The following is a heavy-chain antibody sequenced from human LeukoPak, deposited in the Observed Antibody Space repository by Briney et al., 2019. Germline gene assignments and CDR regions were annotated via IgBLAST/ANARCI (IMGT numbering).Heavy chain of an antibody. CDR1: GFNFNTIS. J-gene: IGHJ4*02. CDR2: ISPDGDTI. Sequence: GGSLRLSCEASGFNFNTISMNWVRQAPGKGLEWVSSISPDGDTIYHADSVKGRFTTSRDNAERSLYLQMNSLRAEDTTVYYCTRDLPVPSLVRGIIIYGLIDYWGQGTLVTVSS. D-gene: IGHD3-10*01. CDR3: TRDLPVPSLVRGIIIYGLIDY. V-gene: IGHV3-21*01.